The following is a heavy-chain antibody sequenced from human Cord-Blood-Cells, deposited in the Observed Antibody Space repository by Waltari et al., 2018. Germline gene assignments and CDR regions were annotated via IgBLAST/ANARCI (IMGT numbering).Heavy chain of an antibody. CDR1: GGSFSGYD. J-gene: IGHJ3*02. CDR3: ARATSWGWGAFDI. CDR2: INHSGST. Sequence: QVQLQQWGAALLKPSETLSLPCAVYGGSFSGYDWSWIRQPPGKGLEWIGEINHSGSTNYNPSLKSRVTISVDTSKNQFSLKLSSVTAADTAVYYCARATSWGWGAFDIWGQGTMVTVSS. V-gene: IGHV4-34*01. D-gene: IGHD3-16*01.